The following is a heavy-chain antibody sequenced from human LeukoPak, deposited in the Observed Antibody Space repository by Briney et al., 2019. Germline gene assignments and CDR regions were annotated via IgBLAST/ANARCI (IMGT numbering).Heavy chain of an antibody. CDR3: ARAVVTAIGYPGAFDI. V-gene: IGHV3-53*01. J-gene: IGHJ3*02. CDR2: IYSGGST. D-gene: IGHD2-21*02. Sequence: GSLRLSCAASGFTVSSNYMSWVRQAPGKGLEWVSVIYSGGSTYYADSVKGRFTISRDNSKNTLYLQMNSLRAEDTAVYYCARAVVTAIGYPGAFDIWGQGTMVTVSS. CDR1: GFTVSSNY.